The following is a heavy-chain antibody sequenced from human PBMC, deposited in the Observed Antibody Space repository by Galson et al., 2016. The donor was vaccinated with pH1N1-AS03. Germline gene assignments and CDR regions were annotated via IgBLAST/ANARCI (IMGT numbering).Heavy chain of an antibody. J-gene: IGHJ3*02. D-gene: IGHD3-10*01. CDR1: GFTFSNYW. CDR3: ALGSGTFYIPNDPLDI. CDR2: INQDGSET. V-gene: IGHV3-7*01. Sequence: SLRLSCAASGFTFSNYWMHWVRQAPGKGLEWVAYINQDGSETYYVDSLKGRFTISRDNAKNSLYLQMNSLRAEDTAVYYCALGSGTFYIPNDPLDIWGQGTMVTVSS.